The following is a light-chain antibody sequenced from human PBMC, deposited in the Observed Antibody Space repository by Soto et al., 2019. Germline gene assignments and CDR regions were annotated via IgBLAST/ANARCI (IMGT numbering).Light chain of an antibody. CDR2: GAS. V-gene: IGKV3-15*01. J-gene: IGKJ1*01. CDR3: QQYNNWPPLT. CDR1: QSVSSN. Sequence: EIVMTQSPATLSVSPGERATLSCRASQSVSSNLAWYQQKPGQAPRLLIHGASTRATGIPARFSGSGSGTEFTLTISSLQSEDFAVYYCQQYNNWPPLTLGQGTKVDIK.